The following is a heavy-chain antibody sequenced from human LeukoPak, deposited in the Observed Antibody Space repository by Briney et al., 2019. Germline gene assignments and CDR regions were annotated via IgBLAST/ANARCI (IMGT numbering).Heavy chain of an antibody. CDR1: GGTFSSYA. Sequence: GASVKVSCKASGGTFSSYAISWVRQAPGQGLEWMGGIIPIFGTANYAQKFQGRVTITADESTSTAYMELSSLRSEDTAVYYCARAYCSSTSCYNSAWDHYFDYWGQGTLVTVSS. CDR3: ARAYCSSTSCYNSAWDHYFDY. D-gene: IGHD2-2*02. CDR2: IIPIFGTA. J-gene: IGHJ4*02. V-gene: IGHV1-69*13.